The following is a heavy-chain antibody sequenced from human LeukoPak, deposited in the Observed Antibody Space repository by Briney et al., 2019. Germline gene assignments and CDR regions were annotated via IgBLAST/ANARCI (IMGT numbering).Heavy chain of an antibody. J-gene: IGHJ4*02. CDR1: GGSFSGYY. D-gene: IGHD3-22*01. CDR3: ARQWGYYYDSSGYYPLDY. CDR2: INHSGST. V-gene: IGHV4-34*01. Sequence: SETLSLTCAVYGGSFSGYYWSWIRQPPGKGLEWIGEINHSGSTNYNPSLKSRVTISVDTSKNQFSLKLSSVTAADTAVYYCARQWGYYYDSSGYYPLDYWGQGTLVTVSS.